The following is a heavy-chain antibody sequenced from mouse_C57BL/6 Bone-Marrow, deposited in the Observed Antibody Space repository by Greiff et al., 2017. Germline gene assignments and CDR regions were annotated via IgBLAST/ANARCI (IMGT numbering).Heavy chain of an antibody. CDR2: INPENGDT. D-gene: IGHD2-3*01. CDR1: GFNIKDDY. V-gene: IGHV14-4*01. J-gene: IGHJ4*01. CDR3: TTFRYDRVTDAMDY. Sequence: VQLKESGAELVRPGASVKLSCTASGFNIKDDYMHWVKQRPEQGLEWIGWINPENGDTEYASKFQGKATITADTSPNTAYLQLSSLTSEDTAVYYCTTFRYDRVTDAMDYWGQGTSVTVSS.